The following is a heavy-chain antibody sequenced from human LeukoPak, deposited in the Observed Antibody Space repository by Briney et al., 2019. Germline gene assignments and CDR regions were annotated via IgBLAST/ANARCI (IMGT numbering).Heavy chain of an antibody. CDR2: ISGSGGST. Sequence: PGGSLRLSCAASGFTFSSYAMSWVRQAPGKGLEWVSAISGSGGSTYYADSVKGRFTISRDNSKNTLYLQMNSLRAEDTAVYYCAKGPQPTGVYNWFDPWGQGTLVTVSS. CDR1: GFTFSSYA. D-gene: IGHD2-8*01. J-gene: IGHJ5*02. V-gene: IGHV3-23*01. CDR3: AKGPQPTGVYNWFDP.